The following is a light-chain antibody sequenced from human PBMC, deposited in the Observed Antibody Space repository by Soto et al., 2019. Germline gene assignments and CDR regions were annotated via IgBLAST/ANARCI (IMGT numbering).Light chain of an antibody. Sequence: SYELTQPPSVSVSPGQTASNTCSGDKLGDKYACWYQQKPGQSPVLVIYQDTKRPSGIPERFSGSNSGNTATLTISGTQAMDEADYYCQAWDSNTEGVFGTGTKVTVL. CDR1: KLGDKY. CDR3: QAWDSNTEGV. V-gene: IGLV3-1*01. CDR2: QDT. J-gene: IGLJ1*01.